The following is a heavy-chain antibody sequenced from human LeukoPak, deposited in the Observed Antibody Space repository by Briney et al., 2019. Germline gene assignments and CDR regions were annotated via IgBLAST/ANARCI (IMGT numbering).Heavy chain of an antibody. CDR2: TYHSGST. CDR1: GYSISSGYY. J-gene: IGHJ3*02. V-gene: IGHV4-38-2*02. Sequence: PSETLSLTCTVSGYSISSGYYWGWIRQPPGKGLEWIGSTYHSGSTYYNPSLKSRVTISVDTSKNQFSLKLSSVTAADTAVYYCASGQQWLIRSGAFDIWGQGTMVTVSS. D-gene: IGHD6-19*01. CDR3: ASGQQWLIRSGAFDI.